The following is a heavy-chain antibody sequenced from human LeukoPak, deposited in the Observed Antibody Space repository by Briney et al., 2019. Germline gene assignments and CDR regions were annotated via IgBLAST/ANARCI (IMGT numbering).Heavy chain of an antibody. J-gene: IGHJ2*01. CDR2: NYSVGST. CDR3: AKDLMAVAGTPLGYFDF. Sequence: GGSLRLSCAASGFIVSSTYMYWVRQAPGKGLEWVSVNYSVGSTYYADSVKGRFTISRDNSKNTLYLQMNSLRADDTAVYYCAKDLMAVAGTPLGYFDFWGRGALVTVSS. D-gene: IGHD6-19*01. CDR1: GFIVSSTY. V-gene: IGHV3-53*01.